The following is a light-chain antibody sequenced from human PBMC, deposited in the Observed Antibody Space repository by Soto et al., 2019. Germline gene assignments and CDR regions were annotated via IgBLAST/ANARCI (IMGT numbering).Light chain of an antibody. V-gene: IGLV2-8*01. Sequence: QSALNQPPSASGSPGQSVAISCTGTSSDVGGYNYVSWYQQHPGKAPKLMIYEVNKRPSGVPDRFSGSKSGNTASLTVSGLQAEDEADYYCSSYAGSSNVFGTGTK. CDR1: SSDVGGYNY. J-gene: IGLJ1*01. CDR2: EVN. CDR3: SSYAGSSNV.